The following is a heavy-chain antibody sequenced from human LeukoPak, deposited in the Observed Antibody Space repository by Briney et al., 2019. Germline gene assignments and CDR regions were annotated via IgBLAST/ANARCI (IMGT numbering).Heavy chain of an antibody. V-gene: IGHV3-23*01. CDR1: GFTFSNFG. J-gene: IGHJ4*02. CDR3: ARGNGYYYDSSGYYDY. CDR2: ISGSGGNM. D-gene: IGHD3-22*01. Sequence: GGSLRLSCTATGFTFSNFGMAWVRQAPGQGLEWVSTISGSGGNMYQADSVKGRFTISRDNSRSTLYLQMNSLRAEDTAVYYCARGNGYYYDSSGYYDYWGQGTLVTVSS.